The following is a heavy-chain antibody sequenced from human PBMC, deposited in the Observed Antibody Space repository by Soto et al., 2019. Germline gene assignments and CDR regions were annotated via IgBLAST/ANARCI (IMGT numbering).Heavy chain of an antibody. D-gene: IGHD2-21*02. CDR3: ARANCGGDCYSPYYYYGMDV. V-gene: IGHV4-39*01. J-gene: IGHJ6*02. Sequence: SETLSLTCTVSGGSISSGNYYWGWIRQPPGKGLEWIGFISYSGSTYYNPSLKSRVTISVDTSKNQFSLKLSSVTAADTAVYYCARANCGGDCYSPYYYYGMDVWGQGTTVTVSS. CDR2: ISYSGST. CDR1: GGSISSGNYY.